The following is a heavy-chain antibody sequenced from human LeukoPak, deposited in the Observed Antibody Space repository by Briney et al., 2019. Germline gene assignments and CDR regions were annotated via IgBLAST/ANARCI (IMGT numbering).Heavy chain of an antibody. Sequence: ASVTVSCKASGGTFSSYAISWVRQAPGQGLEWMGGIIPIFGTANYAQKFQGRVTITAGKSTSTAYIEQSSLSSEDTAVYYCARDGGYCSGGSCYPTPGYYYYMDVWGKGTTVTVSS. V-gene: IGHV1-69*06. CDR1: GGTFSSYA. J-gene: IGHJ6*03. CDR3: ARDGGYCSGGSCYPTPGYYYYMDV. D-gene: IGHD2-15*01. CDR2: IIPIFGTA.